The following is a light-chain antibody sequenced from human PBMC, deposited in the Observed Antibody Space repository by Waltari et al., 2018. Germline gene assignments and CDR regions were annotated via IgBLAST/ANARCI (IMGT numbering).Light chain of an antibody. V-gene: IGLV6-57*04. J-gene: IGLJ3*02. CDR2: EDN. CDR1: NGTIASNY. CDR3: QSYDSSNQGV. Sequence: NFMLTQPHSVSESPGKTVTISCTRSNGTIASNYVQWYQHRPGRAPTTVIYEDNERPPGVPVRFSGSIDSSSNSASLTISGLKTEDEADYFCQSYDSSNQGVFGGGTKLTVL.